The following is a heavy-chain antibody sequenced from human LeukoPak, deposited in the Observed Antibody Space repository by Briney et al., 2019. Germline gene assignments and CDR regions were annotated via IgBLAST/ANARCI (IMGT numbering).Heavy chain of an antibody. V-gene: IGHV4-61*05. CDR2: IYYSGST. CDR3: ASGAYSYYYMDV. J-gene: IGHJ6*03. D-gene: IGHD1-26*01. Sequence: SETLSLTCTVSGDSISSSSSYWGWIRQPPGEGLEWIGYIYYSGSTNYNPSLKSRVTISVDTSKNQFSLKLSSVTAADTAVYYCASGAYSYYYMDVWGKGTTVTISS. CDR1: GDSISSSSSY.